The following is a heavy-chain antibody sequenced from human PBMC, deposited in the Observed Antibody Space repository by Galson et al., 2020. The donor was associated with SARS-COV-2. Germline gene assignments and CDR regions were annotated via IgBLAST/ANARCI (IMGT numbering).Heavy chain of an antibody. J-gene: IGHJ6*02. V-gene: IGHV3-23*01. CDR1: GFTFTSYA. Sequence: GGSLRLSCEASGFTFTSYAMSWVRQAPGKGLEWVSGMSASSDSAYYADSVKGRCTISRDNSKGTLFLQMSSLRGEDTALYYCAKHQADSGYDFYGMDVCGRGTTVTVSS. CDR3: AKHQADSGYDFYGMDV. CDR2: MSASSDSA. D-gene: IGHD5-12*01.